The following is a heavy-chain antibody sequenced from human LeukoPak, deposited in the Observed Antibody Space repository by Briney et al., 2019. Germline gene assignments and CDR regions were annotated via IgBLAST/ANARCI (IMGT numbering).Heavy chain of an antibody. CDR3: ARVAVIAAAGTRYFWFDP. V-gene: IGHV1-8*03. CDR1: GYTFTSYD. J-gene: IGHJ5*02. CDR2: MNPNSGNT. Sequence: ASVKVSCKASGYTFTSYDINWVRQAIGQGLEWMGWMNPNSGNTGYAQKFQGRVTITRNTSISTAYMELSSLRSEDTAVYYCARVAVIAAAGTRYFWFDPWGQGTLVTVSS. D-gene: IGHD6-13*01.